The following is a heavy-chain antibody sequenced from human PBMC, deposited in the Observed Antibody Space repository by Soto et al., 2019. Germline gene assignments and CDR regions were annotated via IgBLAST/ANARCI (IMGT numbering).Heavy chain of an antibody. CDR3: AKSLSASPNYFFDS. Sequence: WGSLRLSCAASGFPFSSYAMTWVRQAGGRGLEWVSGISGSGTITYDADSVKGRFTISRDKSKNTLYLQMNSLRADDTAVYYSAKSLSASPNYFFDSWGQGTLVTVSS. D-gene: IGHD1-1*01. CDR2: ISGSGTIT. V-gene: IGHV3-23*01. CDR1: GFPFSSYA. J-gene: IGHJ4*02.